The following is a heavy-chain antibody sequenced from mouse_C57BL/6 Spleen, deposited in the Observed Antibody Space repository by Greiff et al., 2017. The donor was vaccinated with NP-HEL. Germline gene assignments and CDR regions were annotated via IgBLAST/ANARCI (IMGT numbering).Heavy chain of an antibody. Sequence: VQLQQSGAELVRPGPSVKVSCKASGYAFTNYLIEWVKQRPGQGLEWIGVINPGSGGTNYNEKFKGKATLTADKASSTAYMQLSSLTSEDSAVYVCARPDYDDAMDYWGQGTSVTVSS. J-gene: IGHJ4*01. CDR3: ARPDYDDAMDY. V-gene: IGHV1-54*01. D-gene: IGHD2-4*01. CDR1: GYAFTNYL. CDR2: INPGSGGT.